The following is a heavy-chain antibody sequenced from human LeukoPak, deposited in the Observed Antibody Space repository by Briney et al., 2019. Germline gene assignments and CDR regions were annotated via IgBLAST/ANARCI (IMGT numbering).Heavy chain of an antibody. Sequence: GGSLRLSCAASGFTFDDYAMHWVRQAPGKGLEWVSGIGWNSGSIGYADSVKGRFTISRDNAKNSLYLQMNSLRAEDTALYYCAKGNYYDSSGYSGKFDPWGQGTLVTVSS. CDR3: AKGNYYDSSGYSGKFDP. CDR1: GFTFDDYA. J-gene: IGHJ5*02. D-gene: IGHD3-22*01. V-gene: IGHV3-9*01. CDR2: IGWNSGSI.